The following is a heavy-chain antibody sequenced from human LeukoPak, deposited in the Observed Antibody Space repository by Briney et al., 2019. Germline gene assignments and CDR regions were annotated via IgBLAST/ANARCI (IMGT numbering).Heavy chain of an antibody. D-gene: IGHD2-2*01. CDR3: ARSISRALGYFDY. CDR2: IKTDGTMT. CDR1: GLPFSDYW. J-gene: IGHJ4*02. V-gene: IGHV3-74*01. Sequence: GGSLRLSCAASGLPFSDYWMHWVRHAPGKRPVWVSRIKTDGTMTNYADSVNGRFTISRDNAKNTLYLQMNSLRVEDTAVYYCARSISRALGYFDYLGQGTLVTVSS.